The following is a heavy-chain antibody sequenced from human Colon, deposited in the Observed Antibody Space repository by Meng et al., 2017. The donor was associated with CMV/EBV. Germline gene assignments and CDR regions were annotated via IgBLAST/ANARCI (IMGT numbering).Heavy chain of an antibody. J-gene: IGHJ4*02. CDR2: IKQDGSEK. CDR1: GFTFSNYW. CDR3: ARGGVDTALVSGD. V-gene: IGHV3-7*01. Sequence: GESLKISCATSGFTFSNYWMNWVRQAPGKGLEWVANIKQDGSEKYYGDSVKGRFTISRDNAKTSLYLQMNSLRAEDTAVYYCARGGVDTALVSGDWGQGTLVTVSS. D-gene: IGHD5-18*01.